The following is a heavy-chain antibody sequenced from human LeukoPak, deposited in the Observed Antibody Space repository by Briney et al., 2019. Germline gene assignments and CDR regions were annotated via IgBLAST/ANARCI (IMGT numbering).Heavy chain of an antibody. CDR3: AKVQEMDTILPPFHY. Sequence: GGSLRLSCAASGFTFSNYAMSWVRQAPGKGLEGVSAISGSGGTTFYADSVKGRFTISRDNSKNTLYLQVNSLRAADTAIYYCAKVQEMDTILPPFHYWGQGTLVTVSS. J-gene: IGHJ4*02. V-gene: IGHV3-23*01. CDR2: ISGSGGTT. D-gene: IGHD5-24*01. CDR1: GFTFSNYA.